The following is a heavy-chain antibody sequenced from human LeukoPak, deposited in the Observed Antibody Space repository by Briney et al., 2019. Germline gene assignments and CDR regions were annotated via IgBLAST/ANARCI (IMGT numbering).Heavy chain of an antibody. J-gene: IGHJ4*02. CDR3: ARDRGMDYYDSGTVRHDY. CDR1: NYTLIRYG. CDR2: ISPYNGNT. D-gene: IGHD3-22*01. V-gene: IGHV1-18*01. Sequence: GASVKVSCKASNYTLIRYGITWVRQAPGQGLEWLAWISPYNGNTKYAQKFQGRVTMTTDTSTSTAYMELRSLRSDDTAVYYCARDRGMDYYDSGTVRHDYWGQGTLVTVSS.